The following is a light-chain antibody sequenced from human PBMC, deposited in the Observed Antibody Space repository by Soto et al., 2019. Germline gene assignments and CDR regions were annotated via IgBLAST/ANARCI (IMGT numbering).Light chain of an antibody. Sequence: EIVLTQSPGTLSLSPGERATLSCRASQSVSSNYLAWYQQKPGQAPKLLIYGASSRATGILDRFSGSGSGTDFILTISRLEPEDFAMYYCQQSGKSFPLTFGGGTKLEI. CDR2: GAS. CDR3: QQSGKSFPLT. V-gene: IGKV3-20*01. CDR1: QSVSSNY. J-gene: IGKJ4*01.